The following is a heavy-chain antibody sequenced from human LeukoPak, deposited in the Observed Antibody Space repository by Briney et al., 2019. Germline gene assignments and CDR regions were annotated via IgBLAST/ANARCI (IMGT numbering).Heavy chain of an antibody. CDR2: IYYSGST. CDR3: ARGSNMGSAHTASPTIAFDI. CDR1: GGSISSYY. D-gene: IGHD5-18*01. V-gene: IGHV4-59*01. J-gene: IGHJ3*02. Sequence: SETLSPTCTVSGGSISSYYWSWIRQPPGKGLEWIGYIYYSGSTNYNTSLTSRLTISVDTSKNQSSLKLSSVTAADTAVYYCARGSNMGSAHTASPTIAFDIWGQGKMVTVSS.